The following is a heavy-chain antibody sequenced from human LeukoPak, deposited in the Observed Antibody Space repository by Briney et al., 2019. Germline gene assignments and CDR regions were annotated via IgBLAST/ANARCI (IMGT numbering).Heavy chain of an antibody. Sequence: GGSLRLSCAASGFTFSSCGMHWVRQAPGKGLEWVAFVRYDGSNKYYADSVKGRFTISRDNSKNTLYLQMNSLRAEDTAVYYCAKARWLRLDRPFDYWGQGTLVTVSS. J-gene: IGHJ4*02. CDR1: GFTFSSCG. D-gene: IGHD5-12*01. CDR2: VRYDGSNK. CDR3: AKARWLRLDRPFDY. V-gene: IGHV3-30*02.